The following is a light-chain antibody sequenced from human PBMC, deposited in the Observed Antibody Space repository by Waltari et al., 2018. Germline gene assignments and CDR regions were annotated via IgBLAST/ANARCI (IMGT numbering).Light chain of an antibody. CDR2: EAT. V-gene: IGLV2-23*01. Sequence: QSALTQPASLSGSPGQSIPISCARTKNDIGSYHFVPCFQQSPVQPPKLIVSEATKRPSGVSYRFSGSKSGNTASLTISGLQAEDEADYYCCSYAGGSRVIFGGGTKLTVL. CDR1: KNDIGSYHF. CDR3: CSYAGGSRVI. J-gene: IGLJ2*01.